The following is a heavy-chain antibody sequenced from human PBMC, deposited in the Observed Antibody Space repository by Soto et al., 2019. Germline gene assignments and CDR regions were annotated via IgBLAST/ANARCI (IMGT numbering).Heavy chain of an antibody. J-gene: IGHJ3*02. CDR2: ITSTADTYAT. CDR3: TGSMSFAFDI. V-gene: IGHV3-73*01. CDR1: GFRFSDSV. Sequence: EVPLVESGGGLVQPGGSLKLSCAASGFRFSDSVMHWVRQVSGKGLEWVGRITSTADTYATAYTASVKGRFTVSRDDSKNTAYLQMNSLKTEDTAVYYCTGSMSFAFDIWGQGTMVHVSS.